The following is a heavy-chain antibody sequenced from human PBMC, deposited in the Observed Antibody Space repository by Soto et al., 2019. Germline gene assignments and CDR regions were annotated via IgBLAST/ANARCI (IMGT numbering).Heavy chain of an antibody. D-gene: IGHD6-19*01. Sequence: PSETLSLTCSVCGASIISNDWWIWIRQTPGKGLEWIGAIFHSGRTNYSPSFKSPVTIAVDPSKSQFSLEMASVTAADTAVYYCARANLRSGWTFDHWGQGSPVTVSS. J-gene: IGHJ4*02. CDR2: IFHSGRT. CDR1: GASIISNDW. V-gene: IGHV4-4*02. CDR3: ARANLRSGWTFDH.